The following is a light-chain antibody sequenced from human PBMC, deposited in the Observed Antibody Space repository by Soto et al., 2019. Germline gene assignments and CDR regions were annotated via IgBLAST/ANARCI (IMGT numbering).Light chain of an antibody. Sequence: ENVLTQSPATLSVSPGERATLSCRTSQSIGTNLAWYQQKPGQAPRLLIYGAFIRAPGFPVRFRGTGSGSEFTLTISSLQTEDGALYYCQQSYSTRLTFGGGTKVEI. CDR2: GAF. V-gene: IGKV3-15*01. CDR3: QQSYSTRLT. J-gene: IGKJ4*01. CDR1: QSIGTN.